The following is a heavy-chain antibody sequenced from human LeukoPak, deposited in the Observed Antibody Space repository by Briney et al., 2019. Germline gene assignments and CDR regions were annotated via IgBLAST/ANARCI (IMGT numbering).Heavy chain of an antibody. D-gene: IGHD3-22*01. J-gene: IGHJ4*02. CDR2: INHSGST. CDR1: GGSISSYY. Sequence: PSETLSLTCTVSGGSISSYYWSWIRQPPGKGLEWIGEINHSGSTNYNPSLKSRVTISVDTSKNQFSLKLSSVTAADTAVYYCAYDSSGRFDYWGQGTLVTVSS. CDR3: AYDSSGRFDY. V-gene: IGHV4-34*01.